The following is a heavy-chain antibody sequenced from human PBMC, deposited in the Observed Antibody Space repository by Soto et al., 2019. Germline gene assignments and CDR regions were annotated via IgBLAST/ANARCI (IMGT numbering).Heavy chain of an antibody. V-gene: IGHV1-8*01. CDR2: MNPNSGNT. J-gene: IGHJ6*03. CDR3: ARGRMTTVTISYYYYYMDV. CDR1: GYTFTSYD. Sequence: ASVKVSCKASGYTFTSYDINWVRQATGQGLEWMGWMNPNSGNTGFAQKFQGRVTMTRNTSISTAYMELSSLRSEDTAVYYCARGRMTTVTISYYYYYMDVWGKGTTVTVS. D-gene: IGHD4-17*01.